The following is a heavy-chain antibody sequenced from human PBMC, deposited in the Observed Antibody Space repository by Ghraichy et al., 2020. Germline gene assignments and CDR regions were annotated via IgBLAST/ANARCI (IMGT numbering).Heavy chain of an antibody. CDR3: ARGMTSRFDY. CDR2: ISGTSSNV. D-gene: IGHD6-6*01. Sequence: GGSLRLSCAASGFTFSSHAMNWVRQAPGKGLEWVSYISGTSSNVYYADSVKGRFTISRDNAKNSLFLRINSLRAEDTAVYYCARGMTSRFDYWGQGALVSVSS. CDR1: GFTFSSHA. V-gene: IGHV3-48*01. J-gene: IGHJ4*02.